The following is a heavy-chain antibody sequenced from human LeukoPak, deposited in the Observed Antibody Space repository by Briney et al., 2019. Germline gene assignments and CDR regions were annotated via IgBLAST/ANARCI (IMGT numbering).Heavy chain of an antibody. D-gene: IGHD3-22*01. CDR2: IYHSGST. CDR1: GGSISTYY. Sequence: SETLSLTCTVSGGSISTYYWGWIRQPPGKGLEWIGSIYHSGSTYYNPSLKSRVTISVDTSKNQFSLKLSSVTAADTAVYYCASESRVDSSGYSVDYWGQGTLVTVSS. J-gene: IGHJ4*02. CDR3: ASESRVDSSGYSVDY. V-gene: IGHV4-38-2*02.